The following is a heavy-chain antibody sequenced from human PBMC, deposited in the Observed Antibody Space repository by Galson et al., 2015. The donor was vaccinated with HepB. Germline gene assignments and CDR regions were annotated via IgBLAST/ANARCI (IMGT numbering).Heavy chain of an antibody. V-gene: IGHV3-30-3*01. CDR3: ARDSLRAVAGSLDY. CDR2: ISYDGSNK. J-gene: IGHJ4*02. D-gene: IGHD6-19*01. CDR1: GFTFSSYA. Sequence: SLRLSCAASGFTFSSYAMHWVRQAPGKGLEWVAVISYDGSNKYYADSVKGRFTISRDNSKNTLYLQMNSLRAEDTAVYYCARDSLRAVAGSLDYWGQGTLVTVSS.